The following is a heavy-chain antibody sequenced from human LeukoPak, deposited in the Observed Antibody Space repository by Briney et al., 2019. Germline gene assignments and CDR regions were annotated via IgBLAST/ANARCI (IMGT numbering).Heavy chain of an antibody. CDR2: ISYSGST. J-gene: IGHJ4*02. D-gene: IGHD3-10*01. CDR3: ARAYYGSGSYYFNNKYYFDY. V-gene: IGHV4-61*01. CDR1: SGSVSSGSYY. Sequence: SETLSLTCTVSSGSVSSGSYYWSWIRQPPGKGLEWIGYISYSGSTNYNPSLKSRVTISVDTSKNQFSLKLSSVTAADTAVYYCARAYYGSGSYYFNNKYYFDYWGQGTLVTVSS.